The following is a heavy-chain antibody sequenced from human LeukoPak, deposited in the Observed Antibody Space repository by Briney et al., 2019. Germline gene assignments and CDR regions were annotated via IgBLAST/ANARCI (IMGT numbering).Heavy chain of an antibody. CDR2: LSGSGGGA. CDR1: GITLSNYG. Sequence: GGSLRLSCAVSGITLSNYGMSWVRQAPGKGLEWVAGLSGSGGGANYADSVQGRFTISRDNPKNTLYLQMNSLRAEDTAVYFCAKRGVVIRVFLVGFHKEAYYFDSWGQGVLVTASS. CDR3: AKRGVVIRVFLVGFHKEAYYFDS. J-gene: IGHJ4*02. V-gene: IGHV3-23*01. D-gene: IGHD3-10*01.